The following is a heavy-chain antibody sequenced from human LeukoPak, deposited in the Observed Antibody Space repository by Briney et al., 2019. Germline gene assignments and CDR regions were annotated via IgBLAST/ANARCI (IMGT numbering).Heavy chain of an antibody. J-gene: IGHJ3*02. D-gene: IGHD3-22*01. CDR3: ERQKWRYYYDSSSKSLDAFDI. V-gene: IGHV4-61*02. Sequence: PSQTLSLTCTVSGGSISSGSYYWSWIRQPAGKGLEWIGRTYTSGSTNYNPSLKSRVTISVDTSKNQFSLKLSSVTAADTAVYYCERQKWRYYYDSSSKSLDAFDIWGQGTMVTVSS. CDR1: GGSISSGSYY. CDR2: TYTSGST.